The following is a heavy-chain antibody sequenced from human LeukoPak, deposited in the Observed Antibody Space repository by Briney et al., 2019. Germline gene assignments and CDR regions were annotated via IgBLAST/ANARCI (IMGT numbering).Heavy chain of an antibody. J-gene: IGHJ4*02. Sequence: GGSLRLSCAASGFTVSSNYMSWVRQAPGKGLEWVSVIYSGGSTYYADSVKGRFTISRDNSKNTLYLQMNSLRAEDTAVYYCAREDRAPYYDSSGYYYGFDYWGQGTLVTVSS. CDR1: GFTVSSNY. V-gene: IGHV3-66*02. CDR3: AREDRAPYYDSSGYYYGFDY. D-gene: IGHD3-22*01. CDR2: IYSGGST.